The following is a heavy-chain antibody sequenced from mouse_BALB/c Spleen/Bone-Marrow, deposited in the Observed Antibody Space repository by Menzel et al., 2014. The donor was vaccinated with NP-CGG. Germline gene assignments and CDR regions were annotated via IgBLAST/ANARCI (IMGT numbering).Heavy chain of an antibody. J-gene: IGHJ4*01. CDR2: IYPGDGET. D-gene: IGHD2-4*01. V-gene: IGHV1-80*01. Sequence: QVQLRQSGAELVRPGSSVKISCKASGYAFSNYGMNWVKQRPGQGLEWIGQIYPGDGETNYNGEFEGRVTLTADKSSSTAHMQVSSLTSEDSAVYFCAGVYDYGRGYAMDYWGQGTSATVSS. CDR1: GYAFSNYG. CDR3: AGVYDYGRGYAMDY.